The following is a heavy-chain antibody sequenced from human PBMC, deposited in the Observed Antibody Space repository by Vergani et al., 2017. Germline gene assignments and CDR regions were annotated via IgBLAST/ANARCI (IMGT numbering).Heavy chain of an antibody. J-gene: IGHJ4*02. V-gene: IGHV4-39*02. CDR1: GCSISRSTHY. Sequence: QLQLQESGPGLVKPSGTLSLTCTVSGCSISRSTHYWGWIRQPPGKGLEWIGSIYYSGKTYYNPSLKSRVTISVDTSKNHFSLKLSSVTASDTAVYYCARREGNAWQFDFWGQGALVTVSS. D-gene: IGHD2-2*01. CDR3: ARREGNAWQFDF. CDR2: IYYSGKT.